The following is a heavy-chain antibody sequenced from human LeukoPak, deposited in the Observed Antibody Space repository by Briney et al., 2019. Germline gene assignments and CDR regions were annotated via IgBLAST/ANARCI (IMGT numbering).Heavy chain of an antibody. J-gene: IGHJ4*02. CDR3: ARGPYDYGDYGLTYYFDY. D-gene: IGHD4-17*01. Sequence: GGSLRLSCEASGFTVSSKYMSWVRQAPGKGLEWVSVIYSGGSTYYADSVKGRFTISRDNSKNTLYLQMNSLKAEDTAVYYCARGPYDYGDYGLTYYFDYWGQGTLVTVSS. CDR1: GFTVSSKY. V-gene: IGHV3-53*01. CDR2: IYSGGST.